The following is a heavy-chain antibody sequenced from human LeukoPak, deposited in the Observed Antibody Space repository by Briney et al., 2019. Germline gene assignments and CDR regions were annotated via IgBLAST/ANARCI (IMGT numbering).Heavy chain of an antibody. CDR3: ARIEGFCSSTSCYAVAFDI. Sequence: ASVKVSCKASGYTFTSYGISWVRQAPGQELEWMGWISAYNGNTNYAQKLQGRVTMTTDTSTSTAYMELRSLRSDDTAVYYCARIEGFCSSTSCYAVAFDIWGQGTMVTVSS. J-gene: IGHJ3*02. CDR2: ISAYNGNT. V-gene: IGHV1-18*01. D-gene: IGHD2-2*01. CDR1: GYTFTSYG.